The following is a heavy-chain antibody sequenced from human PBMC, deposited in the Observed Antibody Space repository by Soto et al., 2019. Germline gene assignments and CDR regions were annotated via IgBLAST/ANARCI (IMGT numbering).Heavy chain of an antibody. CDR3: ARVRQIYYYYDMDV. Sequence: SLRLSCAASGFTFSSYSLNWFRQAPGEGLEWVSYISSSSSTIFYADSVKGRFTISRDNAKTSLYLQMNSLRAEDTAVYYCARVRQIYYYYDMDVWGQGTTVTVSS. CDR1: GFTFSSYS. V-gene: IGHV3-48*01. J-gene: IGHJ6*02. CDR2: ISSSSSTI.